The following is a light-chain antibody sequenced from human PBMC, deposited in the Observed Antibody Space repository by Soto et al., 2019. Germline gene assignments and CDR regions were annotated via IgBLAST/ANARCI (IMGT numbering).Light chain of an antibody. CDR3: QQYNSYWT. J-gene: IGKJ1*01. Sequence: EIQMTQSPSTLSASVGDRVTITCRASQSISSWLAWYQQKPGKAPKLLIYKASSLESGVPSRFSGSGSGTAFTLTISSLQPDDFATYYCQQYNSYWTFGQGTKVEIK. CDR2: KAS. V-gene: IGKV1-5*03. CDR1: QSISSW.